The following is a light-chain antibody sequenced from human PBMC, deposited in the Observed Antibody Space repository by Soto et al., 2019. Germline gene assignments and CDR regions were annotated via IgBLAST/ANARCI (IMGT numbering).Light chain of an antibody. CDR1: QSVSSY. CDR2: DAS. CDR3: QQRSNWWT. Sequence: PGERATVSCRASQSVSSYLAWYQQKPGQAPRLLIYDASNRATGIPARFSGSGSGTDFTLTISSLEPEDFAVYYCQQRSNWWTFGQGTKVDI. J-gene: IGKJ1*01. V-gene: IGKV3-11*01.